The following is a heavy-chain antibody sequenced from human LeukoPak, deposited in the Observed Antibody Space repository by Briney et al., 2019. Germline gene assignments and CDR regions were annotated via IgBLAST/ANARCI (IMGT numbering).Heavy chain of an antibody. D-gene: IGHD6-6*01. J-gene: IGHJ6*03. V-gene: IGHV3-7*01. CDR1: GFTFSSYW. Sequence: GGSLRLSCAASGFTFSSYWMSWVRQAPGKGLEWVANIKQDGSEKYYVDSVKGRFTISRDNAKNSLYLQMNSLRAEDTAVYYCTRGTLYSSSPPRGIYYYIDVWGKGTTVTVSS. CDR3: TRGTLYSSSPPRGIYYYIDV. CDR2: IKQDGSEK.